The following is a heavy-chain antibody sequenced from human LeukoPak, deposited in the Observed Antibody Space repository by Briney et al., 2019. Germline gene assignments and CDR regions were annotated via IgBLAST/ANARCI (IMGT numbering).Heavy chain of an antibody. V-gene: IGHV3-23*01. CDR1: GFTVSSNY. CDR2: ISGSGHTT. D-gene: IGHD3-10*01. CDR3: ARDIGL. Sequence: GGSLRLSCAASGFTVSSNYMSWVRQAPGKGLEWVSVISGSGHTTDYADSVKGRFTVSRDNSKNTLCLQMNSLRAEDTAVYYCARDIGLWGQGTLVTVSS. J-gene: IGHJ4*02.